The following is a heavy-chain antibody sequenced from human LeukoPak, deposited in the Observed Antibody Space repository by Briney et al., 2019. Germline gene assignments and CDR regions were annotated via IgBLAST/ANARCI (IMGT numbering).Heavy chain of an antibody. CDR1: GFTFSTYT. D-gene: IGHD1-26*01. V-gene: IGHV3-21*01. CDR3: ARENHGGGYSGDY. Sequence: GGSLRLSCAASGFTFSTYTMNWVRQAPGKGLEWVSSINSSGDYIYYADSVKGRFTISRDNAENSLYLQLSSLRAEDTAVYFCARENHGGGYSGDYWGQGTLVTVSS. J-gene: IGHJ4*02. CDR2: INSSGDYI.